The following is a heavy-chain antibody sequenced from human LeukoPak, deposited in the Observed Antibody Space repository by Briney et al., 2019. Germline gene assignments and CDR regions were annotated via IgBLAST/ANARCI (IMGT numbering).Heavy chain of an antibody. D-gene: IGHD3-9*01. CDR2: ICYSGGT. CDR1: GFSISSYY. Sequence: SETLSLTCTASGFSISSYYRSWIRQPPGKGLEWVGDICYSGGTNYNPSLKSRVTISVGTYKNQFCLKLSAVTAADTAVYYCARGRYFDHFDTWGQGTMVTVSS. J-gene: IGHJ3*02. CDR3: ARGRYFDHFDT. V-gene: IGHV4-59*01.